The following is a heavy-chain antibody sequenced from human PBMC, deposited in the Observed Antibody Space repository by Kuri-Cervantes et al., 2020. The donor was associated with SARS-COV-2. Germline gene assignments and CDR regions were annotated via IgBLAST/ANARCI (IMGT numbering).Heavy chain of an antibody. CDR3: AKDPGDSSGWLNYFDY. D-gene: IGHD6-19*01. CDR2: IYTSGST. CDR1: GGSISSGSYY. V-gene: IGHV4-61*02. J-gene: IGHJ4*02. Sequence: LRLSCTVSGGSISSGSYYWSWIRQPAGKGLEWIGRIYTSGSTNYNPSLKSRVTISVHTSNSQFSLKLSSVTAADTAAYYCAKDPGDSSGWLNYFDYWGQGTLVTVSS.